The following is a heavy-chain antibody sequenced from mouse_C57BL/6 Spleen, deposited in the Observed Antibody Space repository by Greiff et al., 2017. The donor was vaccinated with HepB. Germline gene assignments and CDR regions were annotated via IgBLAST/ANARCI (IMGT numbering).Heavy chain of an antibody. V-gene: IGHV14-2*01. D-gene: IGHD2-2*01. Sequence: VQLQQSGAELVKPGASVKLSCTASGFNIKDYYMHWVKQRTEQGLEWIGRIDPDDGDTKYAPKFQGKATITAYTSSNTAYLQLSSLTSEDTAVYYCARSGGYGFDYWGQGTTLTVSS. CDR2: IDPDDGDT. CDR1: GFNIKDYY. J-gene: IGHJ2*01. CDR3: ARSGGYGFDY.